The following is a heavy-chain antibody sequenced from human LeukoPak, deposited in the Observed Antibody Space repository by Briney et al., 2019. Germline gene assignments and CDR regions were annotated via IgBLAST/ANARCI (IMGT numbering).Heavy chain of an antibody. Sequence: KPSETLSLTCTVSGGSISTYYWSWIRQPPGKGLEWIACISYNGGTNYNPSLKSRVTISLDTSRNYFSLRLTSVTAADTAVYYCARAGGSYFDYWGQGTLVTVSS. CDR3: ARAGGSYFDY. J-gene: IGHJ4*02. CDR2: ISYNGGT. CDR1: GGSISTYY. V-gene: IGHV4-59*01. D-gene: IGHD3-10*01.